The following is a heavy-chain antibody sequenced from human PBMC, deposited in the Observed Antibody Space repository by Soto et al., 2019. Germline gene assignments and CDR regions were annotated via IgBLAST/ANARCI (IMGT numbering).Heavy chain of an antibody. D-gene: IGHD3-3*01. CDR2: IIPILGIA. Sequence: ASVKVSCKASGGTFSSYTISWVRQAPGQGLEWMGRIIPILGIANYAQKFQGRVTITADKSTSTAYMELSSLRSEDTAVYYCARDRIFGVVITNWFDPWGQGTLVTVSS. CDR1: GGTFSSYT. V-gene: IGHV1-69*04. J-gene: IGHJ5*02. CDR3: ARDRIFGVVITNWFDP.